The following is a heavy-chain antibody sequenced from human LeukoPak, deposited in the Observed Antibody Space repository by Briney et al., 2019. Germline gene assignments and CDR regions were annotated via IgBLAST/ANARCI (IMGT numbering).Heavy chain of an antibody. CDR3: AEPYYYGSRSYMDY. J-gene: IGHJ4*02. Sequence: PGGSLRLSCAASGFTFSSYGMHWVRQAPGKGLEWVAVISYDGGNTYYADSVKGRFTISRDNSKNMLYLQMNSLRAEDTAVYYCAEPYYYGSRSYMDYWGQGTLVTVSS. D-gene: IGHD3-10*01. CDR2: ISYDGGNT. CDR1: GFTFSSYG. V-gene: IGHV3-30*18.